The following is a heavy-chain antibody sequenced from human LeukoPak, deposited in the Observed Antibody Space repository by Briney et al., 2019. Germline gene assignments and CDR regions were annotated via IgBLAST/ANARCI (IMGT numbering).Heavy chain of an antibody. J-gene: IGHJ4*02. V-gene: IGHV1-18*01. CDR3: ARDLGYYGSGSYYNN. CDR1: GYTFTSYG. CDR2: ISAYNGNT. Sequence: GASVKVPCKASGYTFTSYGISWVRQAPGQGLEWMGWISAYNGNTNYAQKLQGRVTMTTDTSTSSAYMELRSLRSDDTAVYYCARDLGYYGSGSYYNNWGQGTLVTVSS. D-gene: IGHD3-10*01.